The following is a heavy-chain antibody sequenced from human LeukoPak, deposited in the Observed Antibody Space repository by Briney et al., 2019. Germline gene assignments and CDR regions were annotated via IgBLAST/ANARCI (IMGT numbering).Heavy chain of an antibody. V-gene: IGHV3-30-3*01. D-gene: IGHD3-22*01. CDR3: ARIKDYYYDSSGYFDY. CDR2: ISYDGSNK. CDR1: GFTFSSYA. Sequence: GGSLRLSCAASGFTFSSYAMHWVRQAPGKGLEWVAVISYDGSNKYYADSVKGRFTISRDNSKNTLYLQMNSLGAEDTAVYYCARIKDYYYDSSGYFDYWGQGTLVTVSS. J-gene: IGHJ4*02.